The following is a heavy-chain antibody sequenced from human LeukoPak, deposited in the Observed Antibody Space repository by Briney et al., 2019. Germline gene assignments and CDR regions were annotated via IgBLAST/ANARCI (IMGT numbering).Heavy chain of an antibody. CDR1: GFTFSSYG. D-gene: IGHD6-6*01. CDR3: AKDTLTRKVYDY. J-gene: IGHJ4*02. CDR2: IRYDGSNK. V-gene: IGHV3-30*02. Sequence: GGSLRLSCAASGFTFSSYGMHWVRQARGKGLEWVAFIRYDGSNKYYADSVKGRFTISRDNSKNTLYLQMNSLRAEDTAVYYCAKDTLTRKVYDYWGQGTLVTVSS.